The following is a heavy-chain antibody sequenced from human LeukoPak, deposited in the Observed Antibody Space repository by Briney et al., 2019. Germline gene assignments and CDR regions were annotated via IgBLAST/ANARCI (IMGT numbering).Heavy chain of an antibody. CDR2: IYYSGST. V-gene: IGHV4-39*01. Sequence: SETLSLTCTASGGSISSSSYYWGWIRQPPGKGLEWIGSIYYSGSTYYNPSLKSRVTISVDTSKNQFSLKLSSVTAADTAVYYCVYQQWLPGGHYFDYWGQGTLVTVSS. J-gene: IGHJ4*02. CDR1: GGSISSSSYY. D-gene: IGHD6-19*01. CDR3: VYQQWLPGGHYFDY.